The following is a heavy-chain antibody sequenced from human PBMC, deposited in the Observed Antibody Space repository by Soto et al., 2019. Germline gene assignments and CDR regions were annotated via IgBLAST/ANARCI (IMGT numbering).Heavy chain of an antibody. Sequence: SETLSLTCTVSGDAVSSVSYYWGWVRQPPGKGLEWIGNIYYTGHTFYNPSLKSRVSISVDTSKNQFSLNLTSVTAADTAVYFCGGQYDFWSPYYYTMDVWGPGTTVTVSS. CDR1: GDAVSSVSYY. D-gene: IGHD3-3*01. CDR3: GGQYDFWSPYYYTMDV. V-gene: IGHV4-39*01. CDR2: IYYTGHT. J-gene: IGHJ6*02.